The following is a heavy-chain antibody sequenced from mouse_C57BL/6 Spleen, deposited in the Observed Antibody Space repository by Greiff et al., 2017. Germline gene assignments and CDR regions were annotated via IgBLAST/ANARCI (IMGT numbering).Heavy chain of an antibody. J-gene: IGHJ3*01. D-gene: IGHD2-5*01. CDR2: INPSNGGT. Sequence: VQLQQPGTELVKPGASVKLSCKASGYTFTSYWMHWVKQRPGQGLEWIGNINPSNGGTNYNEKFKSKATLTVDKSSRTAYMQLSSLTSEDSAVYYCARQDYSNSGFAYWGQGTLVTVSA. CDR3: ARQDYSNSGFAY. CDR1: GYTFTSYW. V-gene: IGHV1-53*01.